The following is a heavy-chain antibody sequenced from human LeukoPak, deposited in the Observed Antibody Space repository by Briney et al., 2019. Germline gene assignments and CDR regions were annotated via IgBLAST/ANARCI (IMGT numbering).Heavy chain of an antibody. CDR1: GFTFSGYC. J-gene: IGHJ4*02. D-gene: IGHD3-22*01. V-gene: IGHV3-21*01. CDR3: ARDRGDDSSGYYSDY. Sequence: GGSLRLSCAASGFTFSGYCMMWVRQTPGKGLEWVSSISGGGGDTYYADSGKGRFTISRDNAKNSLYLQMNSLRAEDTAVYYGARDRGDDSSGYYSDYWGQGTLVTVSS. CDR2: ISGGGGDT.